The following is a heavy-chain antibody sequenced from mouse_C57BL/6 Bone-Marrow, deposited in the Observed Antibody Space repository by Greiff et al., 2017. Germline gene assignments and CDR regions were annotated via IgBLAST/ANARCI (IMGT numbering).Heavy chain of an antibody. J-gene: IGHJ4*01. CDR3: AATAQATYAMDY. CDR1: GYTFTSYW. CDR2: IHPSDSDT. D-gene: IGHD3-2*02. V-gene: IGHV1-74*01. Sequence: QVQLQQPGAELVKPGASVKVSCKASGYTFTSYWMHWVKQRPGQGLEWIGRIHPSDSDTNYNQKFKGKDTLTVDKSSSTAYMQLSSLTSEDSAVYYCAATAQATYAMDYWGQGTSVTVSS.